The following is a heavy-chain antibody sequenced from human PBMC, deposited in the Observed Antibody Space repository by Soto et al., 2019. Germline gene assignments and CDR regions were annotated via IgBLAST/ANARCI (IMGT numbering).Heavy chain of an antibody. CDR2: IWHDGNKK. CDR1: GFTFSRYG. Sequence: GGSLRLSCTASGFTFSRYGMHWVRQAPGKGLEWVAVIWHDGNKKYHADSVKGRFTISRDNSKNTLYLQMNSLRAEDTALYYCAREGADFQMGDAFDIWGQGTMVTISS. CDR3: AREGADFQMGDAFDI. V-gene: IGHV3-33*01. D-gene: IGHD2-8*01. J-gene: IGHJ3*02.